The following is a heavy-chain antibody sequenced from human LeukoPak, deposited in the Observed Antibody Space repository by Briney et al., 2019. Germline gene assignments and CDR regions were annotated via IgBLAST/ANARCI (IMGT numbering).Heavy chain of an antibody. CDR3: ARLDCSSTSCYDADTFEI. J-gene: IGHJ3*02. D-gene: IGHD2-2*01. V-gene: IGHV4-30-4*01. CDR2: IYYSGST. CDR1: GGSTSSGVYY. Sequence: SETLSLTCTVSGGSTSSGVYYRSWIRPPPRKGLQWIGYIYYSGSTYYTPSLKSRVTISVDTSKNQFSLKLSSVTATDTAVYYCARLDCSSTSCYDADTFEIRGQRTTVTFSS.